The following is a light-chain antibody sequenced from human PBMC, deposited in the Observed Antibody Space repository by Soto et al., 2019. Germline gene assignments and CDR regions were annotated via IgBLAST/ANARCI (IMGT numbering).Light chain of an antibody. CDR1: QGISSY. J-gene: IGKJ1*01. CDR3: QHLGS. Sequence: DIQLTQSPSFLSASVGDSVTITCRASQGISSYLAWYQQKPGKAPKLLISAASTLQSGVPSRFSGSGSGTEFTLTISSLQPEDFATYYCQHLGSFGQGTKVEIK. CDR2: AAS. V-gene: IGKV1-9*01.